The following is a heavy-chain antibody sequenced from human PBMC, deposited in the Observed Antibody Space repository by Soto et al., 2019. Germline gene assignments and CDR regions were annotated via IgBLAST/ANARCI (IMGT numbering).Heavy chain of an antibody. V-gene: IGHV1-3*01. CDR1: GYTFTSYA. CDR3: ARRLPDIVVVVAASFPDAFDI. J-gene: IGHJ3*02. CDR2: INAGNGNT. D-gene: IGHD2-15*01. Sequence: GASVKVSCKASGYTFTSYAMHWVRQAPGQRLEWMGWINAGNGNTKYSQKFQGRVTITRDTSASTAYMELSSLRSEDTAVYYCARRLPDIVVVVAASFPDAFDIWGQGTMVTVS.